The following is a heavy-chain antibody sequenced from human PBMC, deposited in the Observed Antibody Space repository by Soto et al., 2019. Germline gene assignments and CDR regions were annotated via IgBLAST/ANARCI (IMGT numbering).Heavy chain of an antibody. CDR1: GYTFTSYY. CDR3: AREGDIVVVPAATHFDY. V-gene: IGHV1-46*01. D-gene: IGHD2-2*01. CDR2: INPSGGST. Sequence: GASVKVSCKASGYTFTSYYMHWVRQAPGQGLEWMGIINPSGGSTSYAQKFQGRVTMTRDTSTSTVYMELSSLGSEDTAVYYCAREGDIVVVPAATHFDYWGQGTLVTVSS. J-gene: IGHJ4*02.